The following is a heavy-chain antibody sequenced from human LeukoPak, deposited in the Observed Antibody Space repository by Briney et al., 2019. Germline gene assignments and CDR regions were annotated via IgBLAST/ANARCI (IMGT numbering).Heavy chain of an antibody. V-gene: IGHV3-13*01. D-gene: IGHD6-19*01. CDR1: GFTFSSYD. J-gene: IGHJ4*02. CDR2: IGTAGDT. Sequence: GGSLRLSCAASGFTFSSYDMHWVRQATGKGLEWVSAIGTAGDTYYPGSVKGRFTISGENAKNSLYLQMNSLRAGDTAVYYCARAVAGYAPDYWGQGTLVTVSS. CDR3: ARAVAGYAPDY.